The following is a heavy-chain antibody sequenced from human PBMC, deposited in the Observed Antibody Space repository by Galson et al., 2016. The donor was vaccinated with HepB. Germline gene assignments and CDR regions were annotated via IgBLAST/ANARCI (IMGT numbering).Heavy chain of an antibody. V-gene: IGHV1-46*01. J-gene: IGHJ5*02. CDR3: ARGGRISMIVVVITGSAGFDP. CDR1: GYTFTSYY. Sequence: SVKVSCKASGYTFTSYYMHWVRQAPGQGLEWMGIINPSGGSTSSAQRFQGRVTMTRDTSTSTVYMELSSLRSEDTAVYYCARGGRISMIVVVITGSAGFDPWGQGTLVTVSS. CDR2: INPSGGST. D-gene: IGHD3-22*01.